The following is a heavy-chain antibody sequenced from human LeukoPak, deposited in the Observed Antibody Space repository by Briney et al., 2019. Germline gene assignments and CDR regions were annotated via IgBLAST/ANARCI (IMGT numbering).Heavy chain of an antibody. V-gene: IGHV1-8*01. J-gene: IGHJ6*02. CDR2: MNPISGNT. CDR3: ARRDPDFWSGYCMDV. Sequence: ASVKVSCKASGYTFTSYDINWVRQATGRGLEWMGWMNPISGNTGYAQKFQGRVTMTRNTSISTAYMELSSLRSEDTAVYYCARRDPDFWSGYCMDVWGQGTTVTVSS. D-gene: IGHD3-3*01. CDR1: GYTFTSYD.